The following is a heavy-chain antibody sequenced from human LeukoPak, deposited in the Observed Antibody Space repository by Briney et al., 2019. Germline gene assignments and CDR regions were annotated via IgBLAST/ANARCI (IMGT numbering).Heavy chain of an antibody. V-gene: IGHV4-61*08. Sequence: SETLSLTCTVSGGSISSGGYYWSWIRQHPGKGLEWIGHIYNGGSTNYSPSLNSRVTISLDTSKNQFSLNLSSVTAADTAVYYCARFKRAGGWSYFDYWGQGTLVTVSS. CDR1: GGSISSGGYY. CDR2: IYNGGST. D-gene: IGHD6-19*01. CDR3: ARFKRAGGWSYFDY. J-gene: IGHJ4*02.